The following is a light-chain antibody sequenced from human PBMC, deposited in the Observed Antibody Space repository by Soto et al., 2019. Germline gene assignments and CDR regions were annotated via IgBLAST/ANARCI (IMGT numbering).Light chain of an antibody. V-gene: IGKV3-15*01. CDR1: QSVSSN. J-gene: IGKJ5*01. CDR3: QQYNNWPPIT. Sequence: VVTQSPATVSVSTGERATLSCRASQSVSSNLAWYQQKPGQAPRLLIYGASTRATGIPARFSGSGSGTEFTLTISSLQSEDFAVYYCQQYNNWPPITFGQGTRLEIK. CDR2: GAS.